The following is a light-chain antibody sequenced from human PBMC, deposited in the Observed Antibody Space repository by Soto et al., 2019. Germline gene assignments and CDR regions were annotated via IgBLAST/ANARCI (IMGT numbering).Light chain of an antibody. CDR2: GAS. J-gene: IGKJ5*01. V-gene: IGKV1-39*01. CDR1: QSIKNY. Sequence: DIQMTQSPSSLSAAIGDRVTITCRASQSIKNYLNWYQHKPGAAPKLLIFGASNLESGVLSRFSGSGSGTEFTLSISSLQPEDFATYYCQQGYSTTPITFGQGTRLEIK. CDR3: QQGYSTTPIT.